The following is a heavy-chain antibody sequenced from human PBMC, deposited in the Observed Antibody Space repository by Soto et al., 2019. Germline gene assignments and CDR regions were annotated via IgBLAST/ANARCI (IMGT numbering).Heavy chain of an antibody. Sequence: GGSLRLSCAASGFTFSSYSMNWIRQAPGKGLEWVSSISSSSSYIYYADSVKGRFTISRDNAKNSLYLQMNSLRAEDTAVYYCARAPPHYMDVWGKGTTVTVSS. CDR3: ARAPPHYMDV. J-gene: IGHJ6*03. V-gene: IGHV3-21*01. CDR1: GFTFSSYS. CDR2: ISSSSSYI.